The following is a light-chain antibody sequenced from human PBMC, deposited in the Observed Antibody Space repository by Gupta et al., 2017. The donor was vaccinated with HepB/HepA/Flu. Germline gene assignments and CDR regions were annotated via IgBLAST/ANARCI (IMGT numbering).Light chain of an antibody. J-gene: IGLJ1*01. CDR1: SSAVGAYNY. CDR3: TSVTGRLTYV. CDR2: NVY. Sequence: QSALTQSASASGSPVQSITMSSTGTSSAVGAYNYVSWYQHYPGKAPKLIICNVYYRPSGLSNRFSGTKSGNTASLTISEHQAEDEADYYCTSVTGRLTYVFGSGTKVTVL. V-gene: IGLV2-14*03.